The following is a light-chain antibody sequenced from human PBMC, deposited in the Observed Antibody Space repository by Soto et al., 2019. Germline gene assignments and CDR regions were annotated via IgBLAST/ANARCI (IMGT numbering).Light chain of an antibody. V-gene: IGLV2-11*01. Sequence: QSVMRHPLSVRWSPGHSVTISCTGTSNYVSWYQQDPGKAPKLIIYDVSKRPSGVPDRFSGSKSGNTASLTISGLQAEDEADYFCCSFAGSYTSYVFGTGTKVTVL. CDR3: CSFAGSYTSYV. CDR1: SNY. CDR2: DVS. J-gene: IGLJ1*01.